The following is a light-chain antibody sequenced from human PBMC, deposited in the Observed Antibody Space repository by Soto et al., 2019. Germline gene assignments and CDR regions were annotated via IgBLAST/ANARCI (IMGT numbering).Light chain of an antibody. CDR3: EQYDNHKRLA. Sequence: DIQMTQSPSPLSASVGDRITITFRASQSISSWLAWYQQKPGKAPKLLIYDASSLGSGTPSRFSGRRSGTQSTATLPGRQPADFATYFCEQYDNHKRLAFCGGSKV. J-gene: IGKJ4*01. CDR2: DAS. V-gene: IGKV1-5*01. CDR1: QSISSW.